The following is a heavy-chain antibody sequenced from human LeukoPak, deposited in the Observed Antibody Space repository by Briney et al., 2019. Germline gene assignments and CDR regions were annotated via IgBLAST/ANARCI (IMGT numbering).Heavy chain of an antibody. D-gene: IGHD4-11*01. CDR2: VSGTSDAI. Sequence: GGSLRLSCAASGFTFSSYGMHWVRQAPGKGLEWISYVSGTSDAIYYADSVKGRFTISRDNAKNSLSLQMNSLRAEDTAVYYCARYGSTVTTPFDYWGRGTLVTVSS. J-gene: IGHJ4*02. CDR3: ARYGSTVTTPFDY. CDR1: GFTFSSYG. V-gene: IGHV3-48*01.